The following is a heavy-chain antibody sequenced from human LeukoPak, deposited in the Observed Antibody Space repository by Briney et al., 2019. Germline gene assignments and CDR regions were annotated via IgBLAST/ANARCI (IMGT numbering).Heavy chain of an antibody. CDR1: GFTFSSYA. CDR3: ARAILTGYYHYGMDV. J-gene: IGHJ6*02. CDR2: ITISSSDI. Sequence: GGSLRLSCAASGFTFSSYAMSWVRQAPGKGREWVSSITISSSDIYYADSVKGRFTISRDNAKNSLYLQMNSLRVEDTAVYYCARAILTGYYHYGMDVWGQGTTVTVSS. D-gene: IGHD3-9*01. V-gene: IGHV3-21*01.